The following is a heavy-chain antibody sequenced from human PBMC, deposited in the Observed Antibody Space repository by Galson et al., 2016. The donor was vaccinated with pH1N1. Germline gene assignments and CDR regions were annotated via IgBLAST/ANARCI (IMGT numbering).Heavy chain of an antibody. CDR2: VFARGNT. V-gene: IGHV4-61*02. J-gene: IGHJ3*02. D-gene: IGHD1-26*01. Sequence: LSLTCTVSGGSIGGGYYIWTWIRQPAGKGLEWIGRVFARGNTNYNPSLKGRVTISLDTSKSQFSLKLSSVTAADTAVYYCSRARPTGDLLADAFDIWGQGTVVTVSS. CDR3: SRARPTGDLLADAFDI. CDR1: GGSIGGGYYI.